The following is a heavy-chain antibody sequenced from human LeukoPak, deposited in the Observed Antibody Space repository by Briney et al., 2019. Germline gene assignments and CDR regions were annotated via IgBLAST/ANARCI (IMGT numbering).Heavy chain of an antibody. Sequence: ASVKVSCKASGYTFTNYAMNWVRQAPGQGLEWMGWISAYNGDTNYAQKPQGRVTMTTDTSTSTAYMELRSLRSDDTAVYYCARGLQENLAWLTAFSAFDIWGPGTMVTVSS. CDR2: ISAYNGDT. D-gene: IGHD5-24*01. CDR3: ARGLQENLAWLTAFSAFDI. CDR1: GYTFTNYA. J-gene: IGHJ3*02. V-gene: IGHV1-18*01.